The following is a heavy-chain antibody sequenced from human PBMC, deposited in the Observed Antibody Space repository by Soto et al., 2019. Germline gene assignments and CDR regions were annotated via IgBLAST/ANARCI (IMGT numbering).Heavy chain of an antibody. J-gene: IGHJ6*03. CDR1: GGSFSGYY. V-gene: IGHV4-34*01. CDR2: INHSGST. CDR3: AREKRGYYYYYMDV. Sequence: PSETLSLTCAVYGGSFSGYYWSWIRQPPGKGLEWIGEINHSGSTNYNPSLKSRVTISVDTSKNQFSLKLSSVTAADTAVYYCAREKRGYYYYYMDVWGKGTTVTVSS.